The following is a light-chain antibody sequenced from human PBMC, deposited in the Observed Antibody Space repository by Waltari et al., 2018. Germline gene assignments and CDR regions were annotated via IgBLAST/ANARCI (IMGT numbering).Light chain of an antibody. Sequence: DIQMTQSPSSLSASVGDRVTITCQAPQGISNNLAWYQQKPGKVPKLLLYKASTLQSGVPSRFSGSGSGTDFTLSIRRLQPEDFATYYCQHGYGTPFTFGPGTKLDIK. CDR2: KAS. J-gene: IGKJ3*01. CDR1: QGISNN. CDR3: QHGYGTPFT. V-gene: IGKV1-NL1*01.